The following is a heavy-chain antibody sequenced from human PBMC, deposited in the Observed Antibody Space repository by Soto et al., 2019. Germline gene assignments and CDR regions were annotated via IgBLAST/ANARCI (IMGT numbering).Heavy chain of an antibody. Sequence: GESLEISCKGCGYSFTSYWIGWVRQMPGKGLEGMIIVYPGDADTRYSLSFQGQVTISADKSISTAYLQWSSMKASDTAMYYCARRGTAMGNYYYYGMDVWGQGTTVTVSS. V-gene: IGHV5-51*01. CDR2: VYPGDADT. CDR3: ARRGTAMGNYYYYGMDV. J-gene: IGHJ6*02. D-gene: IGHD5-18*01. CDR1: GYSFTSYW.